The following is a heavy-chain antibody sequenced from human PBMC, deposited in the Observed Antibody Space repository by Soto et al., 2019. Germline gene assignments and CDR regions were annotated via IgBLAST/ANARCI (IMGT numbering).Heavy chain of an antibody. D-gene: IGHD3-10*01. V-gene: IGHV1-69*01. Sequence: QVQLVQSGAEVKKPGSSVKVSGKTSGVSFNNNGIGWVRQAPGHGLEWMGGVSPPFRTSNYARKFQGRISITADASTGTVNMELSSLTSEDTAQYYCARVLYYGSGSYSPYGMDVWGQGTTVTVSS. CDR1: GVSFNNNG. CDR2: VSPPFRTS. CDR3: ARVLYYGSGSYSPYGMDV. J-gene: IGHJ6*02.